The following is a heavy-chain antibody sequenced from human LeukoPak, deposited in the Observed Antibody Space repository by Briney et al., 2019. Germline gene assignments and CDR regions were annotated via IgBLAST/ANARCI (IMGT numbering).Heavy chain of an antibody. CDR1: GLTFSSSW. Sequence: GGSLRLSCAVSGLTFSSSWMDWVRQAPGKGLEWAASINPDGNKKYSADSVKGRFTISRDNAENSLYLQMNSLRVEDTAFYYCARDLAYSRLDYWGQGMLVTVSS. CDR2: INPDGNKK. V-gene: IGHV3-7*01. J-gene: IGHJ4*02. D-gene: IGHD5-18*01. CDR3: ARDLAYSRLDY.